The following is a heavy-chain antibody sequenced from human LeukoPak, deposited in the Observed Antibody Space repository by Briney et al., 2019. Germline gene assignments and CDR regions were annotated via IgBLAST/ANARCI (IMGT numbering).Heavy chain of an antibody. D-gene: IGHD6-6*01. J-gene: IGHJ5*02. CDR2: MNPNSGNT. CDR3: ARGGGIAARLDWFDP. V-gene: IGHV1-8*03. Sequence: ASVKVSCKASGYTFTSYDINWVRQASGQGLEWMGWMNPNSGNTGYAQKFQGRVTITRNTSISTAYMELSSLRSEDTAVYYCARGGGIAARLDWFDPWGQGTLVTVSS. CDR1: GYTFTSYD.